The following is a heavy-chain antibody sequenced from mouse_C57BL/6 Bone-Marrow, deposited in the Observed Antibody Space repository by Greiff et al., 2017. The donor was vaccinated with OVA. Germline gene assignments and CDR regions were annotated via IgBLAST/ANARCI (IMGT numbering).Heavy chain of an antibody. Sequence: QVQLQQPGAELARPGSSVKLSCKASGYTFTSYWMHWVKQRPIQGLEWIGNIDPSDSDTHYNQKFKDKATLTVDKSSSTAYMQLSSLTSEDSAVYYCARIDILDYWGQGTTLTVSS. CDR1: GYTFTSYW. CDR3: ARIDILDY. V-gene: IGHV1-52*01. J-gene: IGHJ2*01. CDR2: IDPSDSDT.